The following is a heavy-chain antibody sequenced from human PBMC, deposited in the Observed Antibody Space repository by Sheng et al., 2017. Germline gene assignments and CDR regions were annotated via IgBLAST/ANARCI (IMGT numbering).Heavy chain of an antibody. J-gene: IGHJ5*02. V-gene: IGHV4-38-2*01. CDR2: FYHSGST. CDR3: ARCATMVRGNNWFDL. Sequence: QVQLQESGPGLVKPSETLSLTCAVSGYSISSGYYWGWIRQPPGKGLEWIGSFYHSGSTYYNPSLKSRVTISVDTSKNQFSLKLSSVTAADTAVYYCARCATMVRGNNWFDLWGQGTLVTVSS. D-gene: IGHD3-10*01. CDR1: GYSISSGYY.